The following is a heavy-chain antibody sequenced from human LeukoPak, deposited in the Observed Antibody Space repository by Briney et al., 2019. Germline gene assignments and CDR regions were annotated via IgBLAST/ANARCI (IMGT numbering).Heavy chain of an antibody. J-gene: IGHJ2*01. V-gene: IGHV3-20*04. D-gene: IGHD5-12*01. CDR1: GGSFSGYY. CDR2: INWNGGST. Sequence: ETLSLTCAVYGGSFSGYYWSWIRQPPGKGLEWVSGINWNGGSTGYADSVKGRFTISRDNAKNSLYLQMNSLRAEDTALYYCARARGIVATSWYFDLWGRGTLVTVSS. CDR3: ARARGIVATSWYFDL.